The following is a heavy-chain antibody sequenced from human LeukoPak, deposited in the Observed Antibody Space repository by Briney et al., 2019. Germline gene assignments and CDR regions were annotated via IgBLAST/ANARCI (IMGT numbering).Heavy chain of an antibody. Sequence: GGSLRLSCAASGFTFSNYGMSWLRQAPGKGLEWVSAISGSGGSTYYADSVKGRFTISRDNSKNTLYLQMNSLRAEDTAVYYCAKTREMATIWAAFDYWGQGTLVTVSS. CDR1: GFTFSNYG. J-gene: IGHJ4*02. D-gene: IGHD5-24*01. V-gene: IGHV3-23*01. CDR3: AKTREMATIWAAFDY. CDR2: ISGSGGST.